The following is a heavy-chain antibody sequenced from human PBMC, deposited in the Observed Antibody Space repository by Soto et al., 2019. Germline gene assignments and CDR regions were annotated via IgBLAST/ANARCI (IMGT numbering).Heavy chain of an antibody. D-gene: IGHD6-13*01. CDR2: INHSGST. Sequence: PSETLSLTCAVYGGSFSGYYWSWIRQPPGKGLEWIGEINHSGSTNYNPSLKSRVTISVDTSKNQFSLKLSSVTAADTAVYYCARMSLYSSSWYYYYYGMDVWGQGTTVTSP. CDR3: ARMSLYSSSWYYYYYGMDV. CDR1: GGSFSGYY. V-gene: IGHV4-34*01. J-gene: IGHJ6*02.